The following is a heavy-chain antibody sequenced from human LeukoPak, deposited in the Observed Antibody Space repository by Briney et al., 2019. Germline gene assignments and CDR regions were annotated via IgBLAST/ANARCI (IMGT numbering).Heavy chain of an antibody. D-gene: IGHD3-22*01. V-gene: IGHV1-18*04. Sequence: ASVKVSCKASGYTFTSYYMHWVRQAPGQGLEWMGWISAYNGNTNYAQKLQGRVTMTTDTSTSTAYMELRSLRSDDTAVYYCARVRGYYYDSSGYSFDYWGQGTLVTVSS. CDR2: ISAYNGNT. J-gene: IGHJ4*02. CDR3: ARVRGYYYDSSGYSFDY. CDR1: GYTFTSYY.